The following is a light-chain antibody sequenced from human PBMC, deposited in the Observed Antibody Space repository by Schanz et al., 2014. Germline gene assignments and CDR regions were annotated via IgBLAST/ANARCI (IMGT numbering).Light chain of an antibody. V-gene: IGKV3-11*01. CDR3: QQRSNWPPWT. Sequence: PGERVTLSCRASQSVVSSSLAWYQQKPGQAPRLLIYGASNRATGIPARFSGSGSGTDFTLTISSLEPEDFAVYYCQQRSNWPPWTFGQGTKVEIK. CDR1: QSVVSSS. J-gene: IGKJ1*01. CDR2: GAS.